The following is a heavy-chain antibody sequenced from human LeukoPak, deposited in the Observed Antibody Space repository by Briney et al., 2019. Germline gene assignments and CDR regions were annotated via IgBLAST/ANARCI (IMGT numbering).Heavy chain of an antibody. J-gene: IGHJ4*02. CDR2: INEDGSQK. CDR3: ARGDSSGYYYFEY. D-gene: IGHD6-19*01. V-gene: IGHV3-7*01. CDR1: GFTFSSYW. Sequence: GGSLRLSCAASGFTFSSYWMSWVRQAPGRGLEWVDNINEDGSQKYYVDSVKGRFTISRDNARNSLYLQMDTLRAEDTGVYYCARGDSSGYYYFEYWGQGTLVTVSS.